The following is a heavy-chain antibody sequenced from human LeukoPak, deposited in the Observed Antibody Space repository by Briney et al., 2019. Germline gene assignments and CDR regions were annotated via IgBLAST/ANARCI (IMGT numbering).Heavy chain of an antibody. CDR2: IWYDGSNK. CDR1: GFTFSSYG. V-gene: IGHV3-33*01. CDR3: ARGPTGGYERTLYYFDY. Sequence: GRSLRLSCAASGFTFSSYGMHWVRQAPGKGLEWMAVIWYDGSNKYYADSVKGRFTISRDNAKNTLYLQMNSLRAEDTAVYYCARGPTGGYERTLYYFDYWGQGTLVTVSS. D-gene: IGHD5-12*01. J-gene: IGHJ4*02.